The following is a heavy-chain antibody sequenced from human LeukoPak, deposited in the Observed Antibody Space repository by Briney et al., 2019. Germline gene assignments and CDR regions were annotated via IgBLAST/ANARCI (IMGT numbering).Heavy chain of an antibody. CDR2: IWYDGSNK. Sequence: GGSLRLSCAASGFTFSSYGMHWVRQAPGKGLEWVAVIWYDGSNKYYADSVKGRFTISRDNSKSTLYLQMNSLRAEDTAVYYCARDAPEMVGWFDPWGQGTLVTVSS. D-gene: IGHD5-24*01. CDR1: GFTFSSYG. J-gene: IGHJ5*02. V-gene: IGHV3-33*01. CDR3: ARDAPEMVGWFDP.